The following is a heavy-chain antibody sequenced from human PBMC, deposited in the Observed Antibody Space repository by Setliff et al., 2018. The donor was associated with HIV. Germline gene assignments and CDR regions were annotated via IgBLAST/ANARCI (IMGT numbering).Heavy chain of an antibody. CDR2: IYHSGST. J-gene: IGHJ4*02. D-gene: IGHD5-12*01. CDR3: SRIVSGSDYVVDY. Sequence: SETLSLTCAVSGYSISSGYYWGWIRQPPGRGLEWIGNIYHSGSTYYDASLKSRVTISVDTSKNQFSLKLSSVTAADTAVYYCSRIVSGSDYVVDYWGQGTLVTVSS. V-gene: IGHV4-38-2*01. CDR1: GYSISSGYY.